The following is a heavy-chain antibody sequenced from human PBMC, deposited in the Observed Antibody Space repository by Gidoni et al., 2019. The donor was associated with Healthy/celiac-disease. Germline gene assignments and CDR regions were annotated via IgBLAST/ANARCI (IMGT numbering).Heavy chain of an antibody. Sequence: QVQLVQSGAEVKKPGSSVKVSCKASGGTFSSYAISWVRQAPGQGLEWMGGIIPIFGTANYAQKFQGRVTITADKSTSTAYMELSSLRSEDTAVYYCARGAMVLDYYYYDYMDVWGKGTTVTVSS. CDR3: ARGAMVLDYYYYDYMDV. V-gene: IGHV1-69*06. J-gene: IGHJ6*03. CDR1: GGTFSSYA. CDR2: IIPIFGTA. D-gene: IGHD5-18*01.